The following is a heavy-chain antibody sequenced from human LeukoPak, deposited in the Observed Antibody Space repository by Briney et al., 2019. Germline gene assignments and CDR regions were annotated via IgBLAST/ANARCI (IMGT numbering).Heavy chain of an antibody. CDR1: GYTFTDSY. CDR3: ARAGAAAMANYFDY. Sequence: ASVKVSCKASGYTFTDSYIHWVRQAPGQGLEWMGWINPDSGGTSYAQKFQDRVTMTRDTSISTAYMELSRLRSDDTAVYYCARAGAAAMANYFDYWGQGALVTVAS. D-gene: IGHD2-2*01. J-gene: IGHJ4*02. V-gene: IGHV1-2*02. CDR2: INPDSGGT.